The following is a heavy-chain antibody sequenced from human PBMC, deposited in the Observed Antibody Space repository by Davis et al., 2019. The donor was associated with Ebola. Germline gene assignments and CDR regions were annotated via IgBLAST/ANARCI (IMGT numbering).Heavy chain of an antibody. D-gene: IGHD1-26*01. V-gene: IGHV1-18*01. CDR2: ISAYNGNT. J-gene: IGHJ5*01. CDR1: SYTFTSYG. CDR3: AREAGATTRIYDS. Sequence: ASVKVSRKASSYTFTSYGFSWVRQAPGQGLEWMGWISAYNGNTNYAQKLQGRVTMTTDTSRSTAYMELRSLRSDDTAVYYCAREAGATTRIYDSWGQGTLVTVSS.